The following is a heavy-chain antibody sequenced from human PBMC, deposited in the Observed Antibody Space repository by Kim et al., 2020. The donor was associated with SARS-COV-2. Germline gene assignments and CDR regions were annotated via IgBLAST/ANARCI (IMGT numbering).Heavy chain of an antibody. J-gene: IGHJ3*02. D-gene: IGHD1-26*01. CDR2: IYYSGST. CDR1: GGSISSSSYY. CDR3: ARGGSLKGYAFDI. V-gene: IGHV4-39*01. Sequence: SETLSLTCTVSGGSISSSSYYWGWIRQPPGKGLEWIGSIYYSGSTYYNPSLKSRVTVSVDTSKNQFSLKLSSVTAADTAVYYCARGGSLKGYAFDIWGQG.